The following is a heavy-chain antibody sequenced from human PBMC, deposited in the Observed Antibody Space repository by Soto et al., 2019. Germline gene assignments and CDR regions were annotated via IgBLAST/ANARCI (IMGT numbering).Heavy chain of an antibody. CDR2: INPNSGVT. CDR3: ARDRPRMPSSPLDYFDF. Sequence: ASVKVSCKASGYTFTGYYVHWVRQAPGQGLEWMGWINPNSGVTNYAQKFQGRVSMTRDTSIGTAYMDLSGLGFDDTAVYYCARDRPRMPSSPLDYFDFWGQGALVTVSS. D-gene: IGHD2-15*01. CDR1: GYTFTGYY. J-gene: IGHJ4*02. V-gene: IGHV1-2*02.